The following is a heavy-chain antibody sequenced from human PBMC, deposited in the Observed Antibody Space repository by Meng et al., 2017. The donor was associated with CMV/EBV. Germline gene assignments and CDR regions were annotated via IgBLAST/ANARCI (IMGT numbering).Heavy chain of an antibody. Sequence: LSLTCPASGFTFSRHAMSWVRQAPGKGLEWLSAISGSGGSTYYADSVRGRFTIPRDNSKNALYLQMNSLRAEDTTVYYCAKRIVPAAILSVYYYYYCMDVWGQGTTVTVSS. D-gene: IGHD2-2*02. CDR1: GFTFSRHA. J-gene: IGHJ6*02. V-gene: IGHV3-23*01. CDR2: ISGSGGST. CDR3: AKRIVPAAILSVYYYYYCMDV.